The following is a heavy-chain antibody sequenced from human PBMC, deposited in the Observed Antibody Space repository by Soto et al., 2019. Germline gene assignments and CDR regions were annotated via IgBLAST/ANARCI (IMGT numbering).Heavy chain of an antibody. J-gene: IGHJ6*02. D-gene: IGHD2-2*01. CDR3: AKFTVVPAATVYYYYGMDV. V-gene: IGHV3-23*01. Sequence: GGSLKLSCAASGVTFSRYAMGWVRQAPGKGLEWVSAISGSGGSTYYADSVKGRFTISRDNSKNTLYLQMNSLRAEDTAVYYCAKFTVVPAATVYYYYGMDVWGQGTTVTVSS. CDR2: ISGSGGST. CDR1: GVTFSRYA.